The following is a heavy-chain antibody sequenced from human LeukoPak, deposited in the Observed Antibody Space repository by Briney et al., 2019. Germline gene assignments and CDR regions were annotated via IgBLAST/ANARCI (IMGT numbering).Heavy chain of an antibody. CDR2: IYYSGNT. CDR1: GGSINISDYY. D-gene: IGHD6-19*01. V-gene: IGHV4-39*01. J-gene: IGHJ4*02. CDR3: ARTAGIAVAGSRQCFDY. Sequence: SETLSLTCTVSGGSINISDYYWGWIRQPPGKGLEWIGRIYYSGNTYYSPSLKSRVTISVDTSKNQFSLKLSSVTAADTAVYYCARTAGIAVAGSRQCFDYWGQGTLVTVSS.